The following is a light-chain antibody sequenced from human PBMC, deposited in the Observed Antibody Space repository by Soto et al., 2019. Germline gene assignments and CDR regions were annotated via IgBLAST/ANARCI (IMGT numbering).Light chain of an antibody. CDR2: DVT. J-gene: IGLJ1*01. CDR3: CSFAGTNTYV. V-gene: IGLV2-11*01. CDR1: SSDVGGYNY. Sequence: QSALTQPRSVSGSPGQSVTISCTGTSSDVGGYNYVSWYQHHPGKVPKLMIYDVTKRPSGVPDRFSGSKSGNTASLTISGPQAEDEADYYCCSFAGTNTYVFGSGTKVTVL.